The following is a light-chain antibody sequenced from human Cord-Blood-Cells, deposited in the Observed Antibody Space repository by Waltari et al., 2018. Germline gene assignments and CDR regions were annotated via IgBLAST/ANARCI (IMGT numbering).Light chain of an antibody. CDR1: QSISSY. J-gene: IGKJ1*01. V-gene: IGKV1-39*01. CDR2: AAS. Sequence: DIQMNQSPSSLSASGGDRVTITCRASQSISSYLNWYQQKPGKAPKLLIYAASSLQSGVPSRFSGSGSGTDFTLTISSLQPEDFATYYCQQSYSTPWTFGQGTKVEIK. CDR3: QQSYSTPWT.